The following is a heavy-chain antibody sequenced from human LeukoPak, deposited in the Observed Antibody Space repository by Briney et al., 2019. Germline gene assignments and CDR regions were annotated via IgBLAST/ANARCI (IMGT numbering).Heavy chain of an antibody. CDR2: IYYSGST. CDR1: GGSISSSSYY. D-gene: IGHD3-22*01. V-gene: IGHV4-39*01. Sequence: SETLSLTCTVSGGSISSSSYYWGWIRQPPGKGLEWIGSIYYSGSTYYNPSLRSRVTISLGTSKNQFSLKLSSVTAADTAVYYCARVYDSSGYRYYFDYWGQGTLVTVSS. J-gene: IGHJ4*02. CDR3: ARVYDSSGYRYYFDY.